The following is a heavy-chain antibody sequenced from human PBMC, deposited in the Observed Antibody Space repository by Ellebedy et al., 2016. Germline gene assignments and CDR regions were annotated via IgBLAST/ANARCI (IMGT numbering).Heavy chain of an antibody. D-gene: IGHD3-3*01. CDR2: ISSSGSTI. CDR1: GFTFSDYY. V-gene: IGHV3-11*01. CDR3: ARPTASYDYYFDY. Sequence: GGSLRLSCAASGFTFSDYYMSWIRQAPGKGLEWVSYISSSGSTIYYADSVKGRFTISRDNAKNSLYLQMNSLRAEDTAVYYCARPTASYDYYFDYWGQGTLVTVSS. J-gene: IGHJ4*02.